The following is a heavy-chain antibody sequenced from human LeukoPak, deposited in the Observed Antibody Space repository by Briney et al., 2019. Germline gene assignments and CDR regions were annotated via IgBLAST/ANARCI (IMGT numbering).Heavy chain of an antibody. J-gene: IGHJ3*02. D-gene: IGHD1-26*01. Sequence: RTGGSLRLSCTASGFTFSSYDMHWVRQDKGKGLEWVSAISTAGDPYYLGSVKGRFTISRENAKNSFYLQMNSLRAGDTAVYYCAGQARPGSAEGGFDIWGQGTMVTVSS. CDR3: AGQARPGSAEGGFDI. CDR2: ISTAGDP. V-gene: IGHV3-13*05. CDR1: GFTFSSYD.